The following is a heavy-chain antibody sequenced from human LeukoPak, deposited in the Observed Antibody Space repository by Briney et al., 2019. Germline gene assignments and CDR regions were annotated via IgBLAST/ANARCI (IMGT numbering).Heavy chain of an antibody. CDR1: VYTLTELS. J-gene: IGHJ3*02. CDR3: ATVRSSGWYRATDAFDI. V-gene: IGHV1-24*01. Sequence: ASVKVSCKVSVYTLTELSMHWVRQAPGKGLEWMGGFYPEDGETIYAQKFQGRVTMTEDTSTDTAYMELSSLRSEDTAVYYCATVRSSGWYRATDAFDIWGQGTMVTVSS. CDR2: FYPEDGET. D-gene: IGHD6-19*01.